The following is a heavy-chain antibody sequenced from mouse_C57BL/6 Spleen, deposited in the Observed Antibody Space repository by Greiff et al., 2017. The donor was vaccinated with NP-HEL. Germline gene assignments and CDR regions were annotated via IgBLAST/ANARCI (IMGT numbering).Heavy chain of an antibody. CDR3: ARYGGYSNSYWYFDG. D-gene: IGHD2-5*01. V-gene: IGHV1-69*01. Sequence: QVQLKQSGAELVMPGASVKLSCKASGYTFTSYWMHWVKQRPGQGLEWIGEIDPSDSYTNYNQKFKGKSTLTVDKSSSTAYMQLSSLTSEDSAVYYCARYGGYSNSYWYFDGWGTGTTVTVSS. CDR1: GYTFTSYW. CDR2: IDPSDSYT. J-gene: IGHJ1*03.